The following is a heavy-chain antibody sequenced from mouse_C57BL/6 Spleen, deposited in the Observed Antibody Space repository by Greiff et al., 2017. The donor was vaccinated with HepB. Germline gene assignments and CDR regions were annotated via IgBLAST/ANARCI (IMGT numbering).Heavy chain of an antibody. CDR1: GFTFSSYT. CDR3: ASPDWFAC. Sequence: MLVESGGGLVKPGGSLKLSCAASGFTFSSYTMSWVRQTPEKRLEWVATISGGGGNTYYPDSVKGRFTISRDNAKNTLYLQMSSLRSEDTALYYCASPDWFACWGQGTLVTVSA. CDR2: ISGGGGNT. V-gene: IGHV5-9*01. J-gene: IGHJ3*01.